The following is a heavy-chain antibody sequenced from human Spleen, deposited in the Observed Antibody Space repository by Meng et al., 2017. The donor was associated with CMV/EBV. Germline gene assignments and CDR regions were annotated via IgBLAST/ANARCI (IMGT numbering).Heavy chain of an antibody. J-gene: IGHJ5*02. CDR2: IYYSGSS. CDR3: AGVMYPGPMRFDP. Sequence: SETLSLTCTVSGGSVSSRSYYWSWIRQPPGKGLEWIGYIYYSGSSNYNPSLKSRVTISVDTSKNQFSLKLSSVTAADTAVYYCAGVMYPGPMRFDPWGQGTLVTVSS. D-gene: IGHD2-21*01. V-gene: IGHV4-61*01. CDR1: GGSVSSRSYY.